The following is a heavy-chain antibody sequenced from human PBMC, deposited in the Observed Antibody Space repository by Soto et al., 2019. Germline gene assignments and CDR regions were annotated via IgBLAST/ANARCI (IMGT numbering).Heavy chain of an antibody. CDR1: GFTFSTSA. D-gene: IGHD2-15*01. J-gene: IGHJ4*02. V-gene: IGHV3-23*01. CDR3: AKDPYCSGGSCYSDY. CDR2: ISGSGANT. Sequence: GGSLRPSCAASGFTFSTSALSWVRQAPGKGLEWVSGISGSGANTNYADSVKGRFTISRDNSKNTLYLQMNSLRAEDTAVYYCAKDPYCSGGSCYSDYWGQGTLVTVSS.